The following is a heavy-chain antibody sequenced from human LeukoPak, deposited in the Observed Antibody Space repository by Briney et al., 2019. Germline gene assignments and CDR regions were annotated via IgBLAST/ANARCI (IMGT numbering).Heavy chain of an antibody. J-gene: IGHJ4*02. D-gene: IGHD1/OR15-1a*01. CDR2: ISHSGST. V-gene: IGHV4-34*01. Sequence: SETLSLTCAVYGGSFSGYYWSWIRQPPGKGLEWIGEISHSGSTNYNPSLKSRVTISVDTSKNQFSLKLSSVTAADTAVYYCARMGNKDGIDYWGQGTLVTVSS. CDR1: GGSFSGYY. CDR3: ARMGNKDGIDY.